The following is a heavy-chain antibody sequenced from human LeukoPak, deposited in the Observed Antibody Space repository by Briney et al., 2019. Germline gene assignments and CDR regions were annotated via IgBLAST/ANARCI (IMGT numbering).Heavy chain of an antibody. CDR3: ARHDYSNYFFDY. V-gene: IGHV4-59*08. J-gene: IGHJ4*02. Sequence: SETLSLTCTVSGGSISSYYWSWIRQPPGKGLEWIGYIYYSGSTNYNPSLKSRVTISVDTSKNQFSLKLSSVTAADTAVYYCARHDYSNYFFDYWGQGTLVTVSS. D-gene: IGHD4-11*01. CDR2: IYYSGST. CDR1: GGSISSYY.